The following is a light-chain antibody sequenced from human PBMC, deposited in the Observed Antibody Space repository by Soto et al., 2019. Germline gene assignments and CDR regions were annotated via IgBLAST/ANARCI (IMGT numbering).Light chain of an antibody. CDR1: QDVNIW. V-gene: IGKV1-12*01. J-gene: IGKJ2*01. CDR3: QQVNTFPYT. CDR2: GAS. Sequence: DIQMTQSPSSVAASVGDRVTITCRASQDVNIWLAWYQQRPGKAPKLLIFGASNLHSGAPSRFSCSGIGTDFTLTISGLEPEDFATYYCQQVNTFPYTFGQGTTVEIK.